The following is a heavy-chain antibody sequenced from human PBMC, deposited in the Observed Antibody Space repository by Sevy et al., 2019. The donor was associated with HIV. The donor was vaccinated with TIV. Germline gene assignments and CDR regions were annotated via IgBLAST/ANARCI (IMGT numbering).Heavy chain of an antibody. CDR3: SKDFTGYNGMDV. J-gene: IGHJ6*02. CDR1: GITFSTSG. D-gene: IGHD3-9*01. V-gene: IGHV3-30*18. CDR2: ISYHGRDK. Sequence: GGSLRLSCVVSGITFSTSGMHWVRQAPGKGLEWVAVISYHGRDKFYEDSVKGRSTISRDNSKNILYLQMISLRAEDTAVYYCSKDFTGYNGMDVWGQGTMVTGPS.